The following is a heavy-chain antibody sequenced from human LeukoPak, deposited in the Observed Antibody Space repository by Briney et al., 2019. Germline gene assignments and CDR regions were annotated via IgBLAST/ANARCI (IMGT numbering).Heavy chain of an antibody. CDR2: MNPNSGNT. CDR3: ATDGDSGSHYANYAFDI. D-gene: IGHD1-26*01. J-gene: IGHJ3*02. V-gene: IGHV1-8*01. CDR1: GYTFTSYD. Sequence: ASVKVSCKASGYTFTSYDINWVRQATGQGLEWMGWMNPNSGNTGYAQKFQGRVTMTRNTSISTAYMELSSLRSEDTAVYYCATDGDSGSHYANYAFDIWGQGTMVTVSS.